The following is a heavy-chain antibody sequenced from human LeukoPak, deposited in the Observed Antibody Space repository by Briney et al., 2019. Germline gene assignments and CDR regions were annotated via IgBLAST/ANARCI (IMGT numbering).Heavy chain of an antibody. D-gene: IGHD2-2*01. CDR2: ISGSGGST. Sequence: GGSLRLSCAASGFTFSSYAMSWVRQAPGKGLEWVSAISGSGGSTYYADSVKGRFTISRDNSKNTLYLQMNSLRAEDTAVYYCAKDQGGWGDIVVVPAAMSLDYWGQGTLVTVSS. J-gene: IGHJ4*02. CDR1: GFTFSSYA. CDR3: AKDQGGWGDIVVVPAAMSLDY. V-gene: IGHV3-23*01.